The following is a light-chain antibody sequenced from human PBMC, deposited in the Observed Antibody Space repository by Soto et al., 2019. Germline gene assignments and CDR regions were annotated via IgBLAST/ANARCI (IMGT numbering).Light chain of an antibody. CDR3: QQYNKWPIT. Sequence: EIVMTQSPATLSVSPGERATLSCRASQSVSSNLAWYQQKPGQAPRLLIYGASTRATGIPATFSGSGSGTEFTLTISRLQSEDFEVYYCQQYNKWPITFGQGTRLEIK. CDR1: QSVSSN. CDR2: GAS. J-gene: IGKJ5*01. V-gene: IGKV3-15*01.